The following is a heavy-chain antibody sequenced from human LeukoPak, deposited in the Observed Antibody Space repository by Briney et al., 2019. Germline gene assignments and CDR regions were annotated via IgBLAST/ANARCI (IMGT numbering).Heavy chain of an antibody. J-gene: IGHJ4*02. V-gene: IGHV4-39*01. D-gene: IGHD3/OR15-3a*01. CDR3: ARQTGSGLFILP. Sequence: SETLSLTCTVSGVSISSSNSYWGWIRQPPGKGLEWIGSIYYSGNTYYNASLKSQVSISIDTSKNQFPLKLTAVTAADTAVYYCARQTGSGLFILPGGQGTLVTVSS. CDR2: IYYSGNT. CDR1: GVSISSSNSY.